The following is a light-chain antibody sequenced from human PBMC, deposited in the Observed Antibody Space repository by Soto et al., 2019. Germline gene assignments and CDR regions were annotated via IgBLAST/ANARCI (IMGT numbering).Light chain of an antibody. J-gene: IGKJ4*01. V-gene: IGKV1-5*03. CDR2: KAS. CDR3: QQYNSYNLN. CDR1: QNINNW. Sequence: DIQMTQSPSTLSAFVGDRVTITCRASQNINNWLAWYQQKPGKAPKLLIYKASNLEIEVPSRFSGSGSGTEFTLSISSLQPDDFAIYYCQQYNSYNLNCGAGTKVDIK.